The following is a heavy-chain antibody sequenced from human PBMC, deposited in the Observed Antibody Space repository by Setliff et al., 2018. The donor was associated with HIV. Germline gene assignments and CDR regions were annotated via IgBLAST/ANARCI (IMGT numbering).Heavy chain of an antibody. CDR2: ISGSGGDS. D-gene: IGHD2-15*01. J-gene: IGHJ5*02. CDR1: GFTFTNYA. V-gene: IGHV3-23*01. CDR3: VKDVSWAAS. Sequence: GGSLRLSCAASGFTFTNYAMSWVRQAPGKGLEWISVISGSGGDSFYADSVRGRFTVSRDNSKNTLYLQMDSLRSDDTAMYYCVKDVSWAASWGQGTLVTVSS.